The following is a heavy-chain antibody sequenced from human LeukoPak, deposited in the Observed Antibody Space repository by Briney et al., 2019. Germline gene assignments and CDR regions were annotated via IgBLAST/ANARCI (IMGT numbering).Heavy chain of an antibody. J-gene: IGHJ4*02. CDR2: INRDGRSA. Sequence: GGSLRLSCRASGFSLSDFWIHGVRQAPGKGLMWVSRINRDGRSAGYADFVKGRFTISRDNSKNTLAMQMDSLTVEDTGVYYCARGKSGFGDPYSYCDYCGQGVLVTVSS. CDR3: ARGKSGFGDPYSYCDY. V-gene: IGHV3-74*01. CDR1: GFSLSDFW. D-gene: IGHD3-16*01.